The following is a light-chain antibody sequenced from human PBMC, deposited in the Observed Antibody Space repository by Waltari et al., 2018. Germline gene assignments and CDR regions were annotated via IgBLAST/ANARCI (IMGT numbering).Light chain of an antibody. CDR3: YSASDDNLI. CDR2: RDS. Sequence: SYELTQPSSVSVSPGQTAKITCSGDILTETYARWFHQKPGQAPVMLIYRDSERPSGVPERFSGSSSGPTVTLTISGAQDEDEADYYCYSASDDNLIFGGGTKLTVL. J-gene: IGLJ2*01. V-gene: IGLV3-27*01. CDR1: ILTETY.